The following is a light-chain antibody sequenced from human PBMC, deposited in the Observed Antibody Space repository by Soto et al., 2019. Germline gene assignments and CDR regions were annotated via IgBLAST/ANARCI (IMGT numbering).Light chain of an antibody. CDR2: DAS. CDR3: QQRSNWLGT. Sequence: EIVLTQSPATLSLSPGERATLSCRASQSVSSYLAWYQQKPGQAPRLLIYDASNGATGIPARFSGSGSGTDFTLTISSLEPEDFAVYYCQQRSNWLGTFGQGTKVDIK. J-gene: IGKJ1*01. V-gene: IGKV3-11*01. CDR1: QSVSSY.